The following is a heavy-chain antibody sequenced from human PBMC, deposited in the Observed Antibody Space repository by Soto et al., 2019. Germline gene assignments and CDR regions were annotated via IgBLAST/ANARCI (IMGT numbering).Heavy chain of an antibody. V-gene: IGHV1-2*02. CDR1: GNTLTGHF. CDR3: ATSPGWLEEVSGGLDV. J-gene: IGHJ6*02. D-gene: IGHD3-10*01. CDR2: SHSNSGGA. Sequence: QLQLVQSGAEVKRPGASVRVSCKASGNTLTGHFLHWVRQARVHALDWWGWSHSNSGGAKIAQKFLGRLAMTLDTSITTAYMELSRLRSDHTAIYYWATSPGWLEEVSGGLDVWGLGATVTVSS.